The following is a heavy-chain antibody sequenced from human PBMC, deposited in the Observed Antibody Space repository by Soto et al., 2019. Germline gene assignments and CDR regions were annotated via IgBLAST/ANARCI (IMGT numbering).Heavy chain of an antibody. D-gene: IGHD5-12*01. Sequence: QVQLQQWGAGLLKPSETLSLTCAISGGSFSGFYSTWIRQPPGKGLEWIGEINHIGITHYNPSLMRRVTISLDTSQSQFSLTLSSVTAADTAVYYCTRRYARNWHTPHYWGQGALVTGSS. V-gene: IGHV4-34*01. CDR3: TRRYARNWHTPHY. J-gene: IGHJ4*02. CDR2: INHIGIT. CDR1: GGSFSGFY.